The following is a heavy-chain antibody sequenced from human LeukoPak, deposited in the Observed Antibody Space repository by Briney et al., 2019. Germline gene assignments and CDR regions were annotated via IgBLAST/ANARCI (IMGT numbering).Heavy chain of an antibody. Sequence: SETLSLTCTVSGGSISSYYWSWIRQPPGKGLEWIGYIYYSGSTNYNPSLKSRVTLSVDTSKNQFSLKLSSVTAADTAVYYCARGAGHYYYYYYMDVWGKGTTVTVSS. CDR3: ARGAGHYYYYYYMDV. V-gene: IGHV4-59*01. CDR2: IYYSGST. CDR1: GGSISSYY. J-gene: IGHJ6*03.